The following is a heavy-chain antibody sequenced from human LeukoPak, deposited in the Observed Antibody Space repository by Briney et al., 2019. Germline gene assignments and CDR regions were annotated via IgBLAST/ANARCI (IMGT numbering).Heavy chain of an antibody. CDR3: AREVDYDILTGYSNDY. J-gene: IGHJ4*02. D-gene: IGHD3-9*01. V-gene: IGHV1-69*13. Sequence: ASVTVSCKASGGTFSSYAISWVRQAPGQGLEWMGGIIPIFGTANYAQKFQGRVTITADESTSTAYMELSSLRSEDTAVYYCAREVDYDILTGYSNDYWGQGTLVTVSS. CDR2: IIPIFGTA. CDR1: GGTFSSYA.